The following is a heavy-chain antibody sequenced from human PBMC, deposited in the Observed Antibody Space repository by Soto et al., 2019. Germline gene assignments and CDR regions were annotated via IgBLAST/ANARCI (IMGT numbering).Heavy chain of an antibody. J-gene: IGHJ4*02. CDR2: IGGNGVTT. V-gene: IGHV3-23*01. D-gene: IGHD2-15*01. CDR3: AKSSRYCSGGGCFYDFDY. Sequence: EVQLLESGGGLVQPGGSLRLSCAASGFSIGSSAWSWVRQAPGKGLDWVSTIGGNGVTTFYADSAKGRFTISRDISRNTVFLQMSSLRAEDTALYYFAKSSRYCSGGGCFYDFDYWGQGTLVTVSS. CDR1: GFSIGSSA.